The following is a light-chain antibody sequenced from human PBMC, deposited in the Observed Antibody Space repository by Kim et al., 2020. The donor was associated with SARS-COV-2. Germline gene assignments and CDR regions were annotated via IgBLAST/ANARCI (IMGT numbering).Light chain of an antibody. Sequence: QSALTQPRSVSGSPGQSVAISCTGTSSDVGGYNYVSWYQQHQGKAPKLIIYDVSKRPSGVPDRFSGSKSGYTASLTISGLQAEDEADYYCCSYVGSFTYVFGTGTKVTVL. CDR1: SSDVGGYNY. CDR3: CSYVGSFTYV. J-gene: IGLJ1*01. V-gene: IGLV2-11*01. CDR2: DVS.